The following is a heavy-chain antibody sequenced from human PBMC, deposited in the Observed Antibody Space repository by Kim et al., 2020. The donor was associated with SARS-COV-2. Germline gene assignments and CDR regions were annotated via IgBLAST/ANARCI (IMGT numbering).Heavy chain of an antibody. J-gene: IGHJ4*02. Sequence: GGSLRLSCAASGFTFSSYSMNWVRQAPGKGLEWVSSISSSSSYIYYADSVKGRFTISRDNAKNSLYLQMNSLRAEDTAVYYCARGRYCSGGSCFWGQGTLVTVSS. CDR3: ARGRYCSGGSCF. V-gene: IGHV3-21*01. CDR1: GFTFSSYS. CDR2: ISSSSSYI. D-gene: IGHD2-15*01.